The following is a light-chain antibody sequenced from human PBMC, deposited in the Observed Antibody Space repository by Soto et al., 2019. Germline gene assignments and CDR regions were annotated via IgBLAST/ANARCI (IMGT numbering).Light chain of an antibody. J-gene: IGKJ5*01. Sequence: ESVWTQSPGTLSLSPGERTTLSCRASQSVSNSYLAWYQQKPGQAPRLLIYGASSRATGIPDRFSGSGSGTDFTLTISRLEPEDFALYYCQQYGPSLTFGQGTRLEIK. CDR3: QQYGPSLT. CDR2: GAS. V-gene: IGKV3-20*01. CDR1: QSVSNSY.